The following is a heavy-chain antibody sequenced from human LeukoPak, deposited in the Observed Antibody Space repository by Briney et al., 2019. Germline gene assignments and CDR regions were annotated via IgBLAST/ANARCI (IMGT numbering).Heavy chain of an antibody. D-gene: IGHD1-1*01. CDR1: GFTVSSNY. Sequence: GGSLRLSCAVSGFTVSSNYMSWVRQAPGKGLEWVSTMYSGGSTSYADSVKGRFTISRDNAKNSLYLQMNSLRAEDTAVYYCARDGQLERGGQRYYYYYYYMDVWGKGTTVTVSS. V-gene: IGHV3-53*01. J-gene: IGHJ6*03. CDR3: ARDGQLERGGQRYYYYYYYMDV. CDR2: MYSGGST.